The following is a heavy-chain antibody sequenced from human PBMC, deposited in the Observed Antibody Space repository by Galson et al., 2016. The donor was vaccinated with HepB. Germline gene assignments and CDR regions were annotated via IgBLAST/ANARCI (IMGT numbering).Heavy chain of an antibody. V-gene: IGHV3-33*01. Sequence: SLRLSCAASGFTFGRHGMHWVRQAPGKGPEWVAVIWYDGSNKYYADSVKGRSTISRDNSENTVYLQMNSLRADDTAVYYCARDRGVYVYYSYGMDVWGQGTTVAVSS. CDR3: ARDRGVYVYYSYGMDV. D-gene: IGHD2-8*01. CDR1: GFTFGRHG. J-gene: IGHJ6*02. CDR2: IWYDGSNK.